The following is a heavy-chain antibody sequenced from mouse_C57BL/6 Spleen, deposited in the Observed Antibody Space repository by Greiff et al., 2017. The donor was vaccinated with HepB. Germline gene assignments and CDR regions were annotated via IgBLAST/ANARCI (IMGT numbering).Heavy chain of an antibody. J-gene: IGHJ1*03. D-gene: IGHD1-1*01. V-gene: IGHV1-64*01. CDR3: ARPSTTRGYFGG. CDR1: GYTFTSYW. Sequence: QVQLQQPGAELVKPGASVKLSCKASGYTFTSYWMHWVKQRPGQGLEWIGMIHPNSGSTNYNEKFKSKATLTVDKSSSTAYMQLSSLTSEDSAVYYCARPSTTRGYFGGWGTATTVTVAS. CDR2: IHPNSGST.